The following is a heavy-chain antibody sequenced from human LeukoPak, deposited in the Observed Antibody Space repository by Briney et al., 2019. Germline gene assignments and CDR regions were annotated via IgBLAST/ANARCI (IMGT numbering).Heavy chain of an antibody. CDR2: IYYSGST. CDR3: ARDAEAPGITIFGVAPHYMDV. V-gene: IGHV4-39*07. CDR1: GGSISSSSYY. J-gene: IGHJ6*03. D-gene: IGHD3-3*01. Sequence: SETLSLTCTVSGGSISSSSYYWGWIRQPPGKGLEWIGSIYYSGSTYYNPSLKSRVTISVDTSKNQFSLKLSSVTAADTAVYYCARDAEAPGITIFGVAPHYMDVWGKGTTVTVSS.